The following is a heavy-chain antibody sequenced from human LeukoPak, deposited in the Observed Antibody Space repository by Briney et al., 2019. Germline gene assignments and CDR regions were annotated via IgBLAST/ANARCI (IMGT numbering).Heavy chain of an antibody. CDR3: ARHTPSREWLVRNGFDWFDP. V-gene: IGHV4-38-2*02. CDR2: MHHRGST. D-gene: IGHD6-19*01. J-gene: IGHJ5*02. CDR1: DYSISTDTY. Sequence: SETLSLTCSVSDYSISTDTYWGWIRQSPGRGLEWIGTMHHRGSTYLNPSLKSRLTISVDTSKNQFSLKLSSVTAADTAVYYCARHTPSREWLVRNGFDWFDPWGQGTLVTVSS.